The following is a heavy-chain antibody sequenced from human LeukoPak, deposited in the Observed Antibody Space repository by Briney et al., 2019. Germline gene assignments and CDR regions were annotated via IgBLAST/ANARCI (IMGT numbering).Heavy chain of an antibody. CDR3: ARDGPYYYDSSGYPGDYYYYGTDV. Sequence: SQTLSLTCAISGDSVSSNSAAWNWIRQSPSRGLEWLGRTYYRSKWYNDYAVSVKSRITINPDTSKNQFSLQLNSVTPEDTAVYYCARDGPYYYDSSGYPGDYYYYGTDVWGQGTTVTVSS. J-gene: IGHJ6*02. D-gene: IGHD3-22*01. CDR2: TYYRSKWYN. V-gene: IGHV6-1*01. CDR1: GDSVSSNSAA.